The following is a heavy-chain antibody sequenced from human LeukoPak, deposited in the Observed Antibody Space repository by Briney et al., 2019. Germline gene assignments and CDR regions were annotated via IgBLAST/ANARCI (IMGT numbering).Heavy chain of an antibody. Sequence: SETLSLTCTVSGGSISSYYWSWIRQPPGKGLEWIGYIYYSGSTNYNPSLKSRVTISVDTSKNQFSLKLSSVTAADTAVYYCGGPGIAVGRPGDASDIWGQGTMVTVSS. J-gene: IGHJ3*02. CDR3: GGPGIAVGRPGDASDI. CDR2: IYYSGST. D-gene: IGHD6-19*01. CDR1: GGSISSYY. V-gene: IGHV4-59*12.